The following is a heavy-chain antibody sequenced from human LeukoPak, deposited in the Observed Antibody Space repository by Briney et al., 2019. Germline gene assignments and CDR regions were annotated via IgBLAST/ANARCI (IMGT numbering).Heavy chain of an antibody. Sequence: GALRLSCAASGFTFSSYGMHWVRQAPGKGLEWVAVIWYGGSNKYYADSVKGRFTISRDNSKNTLYLQMNSLRAEDTAVYYCARNNRASQELDWFDPWGQGTLVTVSS. CDR2: IWYGGSNK. CDR1: GFTFSSYG. V-gene: IGHV3-33*08. D-gene: IGHD1-14*01. CDR3: ARNNRASQELDWFDP. J-gene: IGHJ5*02.